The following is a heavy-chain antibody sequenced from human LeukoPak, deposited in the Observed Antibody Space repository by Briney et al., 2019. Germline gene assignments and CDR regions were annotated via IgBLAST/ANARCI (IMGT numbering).Heavy chain of an antibody. D-gene: IGHD3-22*01. CDR3: ARVLSSGYSPFDY. CDR2: LSSSGSTL. CDR1: GFTFRDNY. V-gene: IGHV3-11*01. Sequence: PGGSLRLSCAASGFTFRDNYMSWIRQAPGKGLEWVSYLSSSGSTLYYTDSVKGRFTISRDNAKNSLYLQMNSLRAEDTAVYYCARVLSSGYSPFDYWGQGTLVTVSS. J-gene: IGHJ4*02.